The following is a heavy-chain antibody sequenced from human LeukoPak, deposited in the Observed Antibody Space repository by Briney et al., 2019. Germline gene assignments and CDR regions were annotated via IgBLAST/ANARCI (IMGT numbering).Heavy chain of an antibody. J-gene: IGHJ4*02. CDR1: GGSVSNYY. CDR2: IYHTGST. V-gene: IGHV4-59*02. CDR3: ASRKLGNDY. D-gene: IGHD7-27*01. Sequence: PSETLSLTCTISGGSVSNYYWSWIRQSPGKGLEWIGYIYHTGSTSYSPSLKSRVTISADTSQNQFSLKLSSVTAADTAVYYCASRKLGNDYWGQGTLVTVSS.